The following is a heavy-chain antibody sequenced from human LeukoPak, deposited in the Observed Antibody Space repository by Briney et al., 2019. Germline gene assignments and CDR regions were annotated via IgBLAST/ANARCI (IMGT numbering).Heavy chain of an antibody. D-gene: IGHD6-6*01. V-gene: IGHV3-13*01. CDR1: GFTFRSYD. CDR2: VDTVGNA. CDR3: AKDIDGSSSSGIFDY. J-gene: IGHJ4*02. Sequence: GGSLRLSCAASGFTFRSYDMHWVRQVTGKGLEWVSGVDTVGNAYYPTSVKGRFTMSRDNAKNSLYLQMNSLRAEDMALYYCAKDIDGSSSSGIFDYWGQGTLVTVSS.